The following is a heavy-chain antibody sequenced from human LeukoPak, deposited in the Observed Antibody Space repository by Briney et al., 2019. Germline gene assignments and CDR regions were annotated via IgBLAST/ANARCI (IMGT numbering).Heavy chain of an antibody. D-gene: IGHD3-10*01. CDR3: ARDVLLWFGESPAYFDY. Sequence: ASVKVSCKASGYTFTSYGISWVRQAPGQGLEWMGWISAYNGNTNYAQKLQGRVTMTTDTSTSTAYMELRSLRSDDTAVYYCARDVLLWFGESPAYFDYWGQGTLVTVSS. CDR2: ISAYNGNT. CDR1: GYTFTSYG. J-gene: IGHJ4*02. V-gene: IGHV1-18*01.